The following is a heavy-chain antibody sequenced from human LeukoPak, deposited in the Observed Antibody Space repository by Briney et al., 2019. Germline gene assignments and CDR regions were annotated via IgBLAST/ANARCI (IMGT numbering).Heavy chain of an antibody. CDR1: GFSFSSYA. Sequence: GSLSLSCAASGFSFSSYAMNWVRQAPGKGLEWVGRIINKANRYTTEYAASVKGRFTISRDDSKNSLYLQLNSLKTEDMAVYYCARKYSSGWDYWGQGTLVTVSS. CDR2: IINKANRYTT. D-gene: IGHD6-19*01. J-gene: IGHJ4*02. CDR3: ARKYSSGWDY. V-gene: IGHV3-72*01.